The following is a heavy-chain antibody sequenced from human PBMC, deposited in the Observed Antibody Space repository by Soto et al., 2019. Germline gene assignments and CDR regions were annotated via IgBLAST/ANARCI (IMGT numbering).Heavy chain of an antibody. CDR2: INHSGST. J-gene: IGHJ4*02. Sequence: SETLSLTCAVYGGSFSGYYWSWIRQPPGKGLEWIGEINHSGSTNYNPSLKSRVTISVDTSKNQFSLKLSSVTAADTAVYYCARGDSNLIDYWGQGTLVTVSS. D-gene: IGHD3-22*01. CDR1: GGSFSGYY. V-gene: IGHV4-34*01. CDR3: ARGDSNLIDY.